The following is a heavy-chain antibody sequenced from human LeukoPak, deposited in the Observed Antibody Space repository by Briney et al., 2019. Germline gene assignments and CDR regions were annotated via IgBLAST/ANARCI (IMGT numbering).Heavy chain of an antibody. CDR1: GFTFDDYA. V-gene: IGHV3-9*01. Sequence: GGSLRLSCAASGFTFDDYAMHWVRQAPGKGLEWVSGISWNSGSIGYADSVKGRFTISRDNAKNSLYLQMNSLRAEDTALYYCAKGARGYSYGYVPDYWGQGTLVTVSS. CDR2: ISWNSGSI. J-gene: IGHJ4*02. D-gene: IGHD5-18*01. CDR3: AKGARGYSYGYVPDY.